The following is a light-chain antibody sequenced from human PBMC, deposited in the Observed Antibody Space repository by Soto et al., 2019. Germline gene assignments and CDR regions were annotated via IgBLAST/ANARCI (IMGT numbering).Light chain of an antibody. V-gene: IGLV2-8*01. J-gene: IGLJ1*01. CDR3: SSYAGDNKGV. CDR2: EVS. Sequence: QSVLTQPPSASGSPGQSGTISCTGTTSDVGAYNYVSWYQQHPGKAPKLVIYEVSRRPSGVPDRFSGSKSGNTASLTVSGLQAEDEADYYCSSYAGDNKGVFGTG. CDR1: TSDVGAYNY.